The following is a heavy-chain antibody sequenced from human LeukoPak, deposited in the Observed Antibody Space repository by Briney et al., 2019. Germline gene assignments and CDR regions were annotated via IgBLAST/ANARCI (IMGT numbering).Heavy chain of an antibody. J-gene: IGHJ4*02. CDR3: ARDYYHDSSGYYGY. CDR2: ISSSSSYI. D-gene: IGHD3-22*01. Sequence: GGSLRLSCEASGFTFTSYGMSWFRQAPGKGLEWVSSISSSSSYIYYADSVKGRFTISRDNAKNSLYLQMNSLRAEDTAVYYCARDYYHDSSGYYGYWGQGTLVTVSS. V-gene: IGHV3-21*01. CDR1: GFTFTSYG.